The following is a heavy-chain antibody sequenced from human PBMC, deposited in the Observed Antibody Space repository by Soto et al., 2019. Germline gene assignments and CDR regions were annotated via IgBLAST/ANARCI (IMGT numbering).Heavy chain of an antibody. J-gene: IGHJ6*02. Sequence: SQTLSLTCAISGDSVSSNSSAWNWIRQSQSRGLEWLGRTYYRSKWYHDYADSVKSRITINPDTSKNQVSLQLNFVTPEDSAVYYCARDPPQDYGLDVWGQWTTVTVSS. CDR2: TYYRSKWYH. CDR3: ARDPPQDYGLDV. CDR1: GDSVSSNSSA. V-gene: IGHV6-1*01.